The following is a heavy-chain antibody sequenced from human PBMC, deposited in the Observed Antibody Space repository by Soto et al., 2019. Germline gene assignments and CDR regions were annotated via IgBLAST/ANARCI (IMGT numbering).Heavy chain of an antibody. D-gene: IGHD2-8*01. CDR1: GFTFSSYS. CDR2: ISSSSSYI. V-gene: IGHV3-21*01. CDR3: ARDAGGGGMVYVIDPPYYYYGMDV. J-gene: IGHJ6*02. Sequence: PGGSLRLSCAASGFTFSSYSMNWVRQAPGKGLEWVSSISSSSSYIYYADSVKGRFTISRDNAKNSLYLQMNSLRAEDTAVYYCARDAGGGGMVYVIDPPYYYYGMDVWGQGTTVTVSS.